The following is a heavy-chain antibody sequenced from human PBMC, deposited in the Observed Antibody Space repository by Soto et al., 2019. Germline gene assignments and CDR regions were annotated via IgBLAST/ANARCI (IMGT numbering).Heavy chain of an antibody. J-gene: IGHJ6*02. CDR2: IIPIFGTA. CDR1: GGTFSSYA. D-gene: IGHD4-17*01. Sequence: WASVKVSCKASGGTFSSYAISWVRQAPGQGLEWMGGIIPIFGTANYAQKFQGRVTITADKSTSTAYMELSSLRSEDTAVYYCASGVGDYAYYYYGMDVWGQGTTVTVSS. V-gene: IGHV1-69*06. CDR3: ASGVGDYAYYYYGMDV.